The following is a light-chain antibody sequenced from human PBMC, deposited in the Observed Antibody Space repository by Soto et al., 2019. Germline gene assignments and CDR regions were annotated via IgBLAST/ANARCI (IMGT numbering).Light chain of an antibody. CDR2: NNN. V-gene: IGLV1-47*02. CDR1: TSNVGSDY. J-gene: IGLJ2*01. CDR3: AAWDDSLSAVV. Sequence: QLVLTQSPSASGTPGQRVTISCSGSTSNVGSDYVYWYQQLPGTAPQPLIYNNNQRPSGVPDRFSASKSGTSASLAISGLRSEDEADYYCAAWDDSLSAVVFGGGTKVTVL.